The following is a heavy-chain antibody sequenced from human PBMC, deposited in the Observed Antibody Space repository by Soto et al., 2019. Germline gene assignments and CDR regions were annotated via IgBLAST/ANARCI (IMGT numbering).Heavy chain of an antibody. J-gene: IGHJ5*02. D-gene: IGHD2-15*01. CDR1: GDSISTDY. Sequence: SETLSLTCTVSGDSISTDYWSWIRQPPGKGLEWIGEINHSGSTNYNPSLKSRVTISVDTSKNQYSLKLSSVTAADTAVYYCARVRGRLLRFDPWGQGALVTVSS. V-gene: IGHV4-34*01. CDR3: ARVRGRLLRFDP. CDR2: INHSGST.